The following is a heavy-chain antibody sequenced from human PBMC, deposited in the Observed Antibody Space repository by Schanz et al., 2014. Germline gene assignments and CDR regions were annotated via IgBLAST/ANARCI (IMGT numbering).Heavy chain of an antibody. V-gene: IGHV3-7*02. D-gene: IGHD6-13*01. CDR1: GFTFSSYA. CDR2: IKEDGSVK. Sequence: EVHLVESGGGLVQPGGSLRLSCAASGFTFSSYAMSWVRQAPGKGLEWVANIKEDGSVKDYVDSVKGRFTISRDNAKRSLFLQMNSLRVEDTAVYFCVSQTGSPNYWGQGTLVTVSS. J-gene: IGHJ4*02. CDR3: VSQTGSPNY.